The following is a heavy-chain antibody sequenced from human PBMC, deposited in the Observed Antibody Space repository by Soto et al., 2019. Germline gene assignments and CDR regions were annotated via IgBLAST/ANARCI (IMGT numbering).Heavy chain of an antibody. J-gene: IGHJ6*02. CDR1: GGSISSYY. Sequence: SETLSLTCTVSGGSISSYYWSWIRQPTGKGLEWIGYIYYSGSTNYNPSLKSRVTISVDTSKNQFSLKLSSVTAADTAVYYCAGGLYGPHYYYYGMDVWGQGTTVTVSS. CDR2: IYYSGST. D-gene: IGHD4-17*01. CDR3: AGGLYGPHYYYYGMDV. V-gene: IGHV4-59*12.